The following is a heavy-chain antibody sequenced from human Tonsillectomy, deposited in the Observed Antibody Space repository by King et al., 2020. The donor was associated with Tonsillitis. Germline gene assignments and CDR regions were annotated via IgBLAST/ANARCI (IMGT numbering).Heavy chain of an antibody. CDR3: ATRRHCSSSSCYTLAAFDI. CDR2: FDPEDVET. CDR1: GYTLTESS. Sequence: QLVQSGAEVKKPGASVKVSCKVSGYTLTESSMHWVRQAPGKGLEWMGGFDPEDVETIYAQKFQSRVTMTEDTSTDTGYMELSSLRSEDTAVYYCATRRHCSSSSCYTLAAFDIWGQGTMVTVSS. J-gene: IGHJ3*02. V-gene: IGHV1-24*01. D-gene: IGHD2-2*02.